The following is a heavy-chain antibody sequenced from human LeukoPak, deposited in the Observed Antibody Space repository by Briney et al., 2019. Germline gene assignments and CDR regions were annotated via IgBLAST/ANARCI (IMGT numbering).Heavy chain of an antibody. CDR3: ARGSPGFEF. D-gene: IGHD3-10*01. Sequence: KPSETLSLTCTVSGGSISSSSYYWGWIRQPPGKGLEWIGSIYYSGSTYYNPSLKSRVTISVDTSKNQFSLKLSSVTAADTAVYYCARGSPGFEFWGQGTLVTVSS. J-gene: IGHJ4*02. CDR2: IYYSGST. CDR1: GGSISSSSYY. V-gene: IGHV4-39*01.